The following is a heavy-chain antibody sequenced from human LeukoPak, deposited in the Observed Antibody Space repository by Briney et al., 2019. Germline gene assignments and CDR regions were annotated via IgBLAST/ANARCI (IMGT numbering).Heavy chain of an antibody. CDR1: GYRFTSYW. Sequence: GESLKISCKGSGYRFTSYWIGWVRQMPGKGLEWIGIIYPGDSDTIYSPSFQGQVTISADKSTSTANLQWSSLKASDTAMYYCARSGGNYYSIWGQGTMVTVSS. V-gene: IGHV5-51*01. J-gene: IGHJ3*02. CDR3: ARSGGNYYSI. CDR2: IYPGDSDT. D-gene: IGHD1-26*01.